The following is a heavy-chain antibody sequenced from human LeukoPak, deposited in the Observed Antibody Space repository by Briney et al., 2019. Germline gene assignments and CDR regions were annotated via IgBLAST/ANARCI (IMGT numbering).Heavy chain of an antibody. CDR3: AKEITRPNRAVAGLNY. D-gene: IGHD6-19*01. V-gene: IGHV3-30*18. CDR2: ISYDGSHK. CDR1: GFTFSNAW. Sequence: PGGSLRLSCAASGFTFSNAWMTWVRQAPGKGLEWVAIISYDGSHKYYADSVKGRFTISRDNSKNTLYLQMNSLRAEDTAMYYCAKEITRPNRAVAGLNYWGQGTLVTVSS. J-gene: IGHJ4*02.